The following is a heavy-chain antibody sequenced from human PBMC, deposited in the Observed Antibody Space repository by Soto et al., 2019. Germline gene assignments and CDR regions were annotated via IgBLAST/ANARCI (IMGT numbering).Heavy chain of an antibody. Sequence: EVQLLESGGGLIQPGESLRLSCAASRFTFRNYAMTWVRQAPGKGLEWVSTISANGGATYYADSVKGRFTIARDNSMNTLDLQMIGLGAEHRAVYYCAKDLQGLRYFDYGFDYWGQGTLVTVSS. V-gene: IGHV3-23*01. CDR3: AKDLQGLRYFDYGFDY. D-gene: IGHD3-9*01. CDR1: RFTFRNYA. CDR2: ISANGGAT. J-gene: IGHJ4*02.